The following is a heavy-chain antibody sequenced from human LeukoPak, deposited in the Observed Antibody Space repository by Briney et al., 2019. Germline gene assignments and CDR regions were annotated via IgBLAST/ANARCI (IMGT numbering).Heavy chain of an antibody. V-gene: IGHV3-23*01. CDR1: GFTFSTQW. Sequence: PGGSLRLSCTASGFTFSTQWMTWVRQTPGKGLEWVSAISGGGSSTYFADSVKGRFTISRDNSRNTLYLQMNSLRAEDTAIYYCAKLRRGAAAGEFDYWGQGTLVTVSS. CDR3: AKLRRGAAAGEFDY. CDR2: ISGGGSST. J-gene: IGHJ4*02. D-gene: IGHD6-13*01.